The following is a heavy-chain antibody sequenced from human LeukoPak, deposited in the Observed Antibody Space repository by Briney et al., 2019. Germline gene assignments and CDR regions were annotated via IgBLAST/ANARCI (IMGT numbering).Heavy chain of an antibody. CDR1: GGSFSGYY. V-gene: IGHV4-34*01. CDR3: ARGGYSYGYVINWYFDL. CDR2: INHSGST. J-gene: IGHJ2*01. Sequence: SETLSLTCAVYGGSFSGYYWSWIRQPPGKGLEWVGEINHSGSTNHNPSLKSRVTISVDTSKNQFSLKLSSVTAADTAVYYCARGGYSYGYVINWYFDLWGRGTLVTVSS. D-gene: IGHD5-18*01.